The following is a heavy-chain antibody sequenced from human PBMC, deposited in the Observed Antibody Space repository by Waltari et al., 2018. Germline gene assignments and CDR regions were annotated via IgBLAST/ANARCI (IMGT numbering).Heavy chain of an antibody. Sequence: QLQLQESGPGLVKASETLSLTCTVSGDSISSSSYYWGWVRQPPGKGLEWIGNMYYSGSTSYNPSLQSRVTISGDTSKSQLSLKLSSVTAADTSMYYCVRHARTTSGGKHFDHWGQGMLVTVSP. V-gene: IGHV4-39*01. CDR2: MYYSGST. J-gene: IGHJ4*02. CDR1: GDSISSSSYY. D-gene: IGHD2-15*01. CDR3: VRHARTTSGGKHFDH.